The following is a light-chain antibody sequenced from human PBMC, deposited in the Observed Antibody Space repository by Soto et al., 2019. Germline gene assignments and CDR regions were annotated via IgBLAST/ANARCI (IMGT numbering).Light chain of an antibody. Sequence: EIVLTQSPGTLSLSPVERATLSCRASQSVSSSYLAWYQQKPGQAPRLLIYGASSRATGIPDRFGGSGSGTDFTLTISRLEPEDFAVYYCQQYGSSPLTFGGGTKVDIK. V-gene: IGKV3-20*01. J-gene: IGKJ4*01. CDR2: GAS. CDR1: QSVSSSY. CDR3: QQYGSSPLT.